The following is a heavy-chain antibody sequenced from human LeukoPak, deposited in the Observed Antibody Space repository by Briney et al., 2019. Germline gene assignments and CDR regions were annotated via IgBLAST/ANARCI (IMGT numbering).Heavy chain of an antibody. CDR3: ARGIRDYDSSGYYFDY. Sequence: SETLSLTCAVYGGSFSGYYWSWLRQPPGKGLEWIGEINHSGSTNYNPSLKSRVTISVDTSKNQFSLKLRYVTAAGTAVYYCARGIRDYDSSGYYFDYWGQGTLVTVSS. D-gene: IGHD3-22*01. CDR2: INHSGST. V-gene: IGHV4-34*01. J-gene: IGHJ4*02. CDR1: GGSFSGYY.